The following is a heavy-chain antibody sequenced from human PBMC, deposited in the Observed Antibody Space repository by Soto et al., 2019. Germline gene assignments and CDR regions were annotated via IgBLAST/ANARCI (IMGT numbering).Heavy chain of an antibody. CDR2: IKSLADGGTR. D-gene: IGHD2-21*01. V-gene: IGHV3-15*01. CDR1: GIALKKAC. CDR3: ATDFQASCEVSNCDAGNFFYDELDV. Sequence: RGSLPLSCAASGIALKKACMSWVGQAPGQGMEWVGQIKSLADGGTREYAAPVKGRLTISRDASTKTLFLQMNSPTMAGTSVHFCATDFQASCEVSNCDAGNFFYDELDVWGRGTAVTVSS. J-gene: IGHJ6*02.